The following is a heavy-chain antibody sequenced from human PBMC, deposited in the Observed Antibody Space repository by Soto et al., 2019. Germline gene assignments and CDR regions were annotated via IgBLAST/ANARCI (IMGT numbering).Heavy chain of an antibody. CDR1: GFTINNYA. J-gene: IGHJ5*02. CDR2: ISSRGATT. V-gene: IGHV3-23*01. Sequence: GGSLRLSCAAHGFTINNYALAWVRQPTGKGLEWVSSISSRGATTYYADSAKGRFTISRDNTKNTMYLQMESLRADDRAVYYCARVGSGAFWGLRDPWGQGTLVTAPQ. D-gene: IGHD2-15*01. CDR3: ARVGSGAFWGLRDP.